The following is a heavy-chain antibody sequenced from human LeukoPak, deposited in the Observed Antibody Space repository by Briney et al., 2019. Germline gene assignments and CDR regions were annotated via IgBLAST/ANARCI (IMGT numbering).Heavy chain of an antibody. CDR3: ARVGIVLVIGSNWVDP. CDR2: IYHSGST. D-gene: IGHD3-22*01. CDR1: GDSISSTNYY. J-gene: IGHJ5*02. Sequence: PSETLSLTCTVSGDSISSTNYYWGWIRQPPGKGLEWIGSIYHSGSTYYNASLKSRVTISVDTSKNQFSLKFNSVTAADTAVYYCARVGIVLVIGSNWVDPWGQGTLVTVSS. V-gene: IGHV4-39*07.